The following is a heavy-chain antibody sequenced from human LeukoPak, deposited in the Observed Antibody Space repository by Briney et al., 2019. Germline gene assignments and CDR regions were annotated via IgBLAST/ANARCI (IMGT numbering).Heavy chain of an antibody. D-gene: IGHD4-11*01. CDR1: SGSITSGGYY. J-gene: IGHJ6*03. V-gene: IGHV4-31*03. CDR3: ARAPKGMTTVRYYYYYYMDV. Sequence: SQTLSLTCTVSSGSITSGGYYWNWIRQHPGKGLEWIGYIYYSGSTFYNPSLKSRVTMSVDTSKNQLSLKLSSVTAADTAVYYCARAPKGMTTVRYYYYYYMDVWGKGTTVTVSS. CDR2: IYYSGST.